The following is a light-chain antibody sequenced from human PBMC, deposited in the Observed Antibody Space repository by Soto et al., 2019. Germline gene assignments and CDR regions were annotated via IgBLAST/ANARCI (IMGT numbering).Light chain of an antibody. Sequence: QSVLTQPPSASGSPGQSVTLSCTGNSSDVGGYNYVSWYQQHPGKAPKLMIYEVSKRPSGVPDRFSGSKSGNTASLTVSGLQAEAEADYSCSSYAGSNNFVVFGGGTKRTVL. CDR2: EVS. CDR3: SSYAGSNNFVV. CDR1: SSDVGGYNY. V-gene: IGLV2-8*01. J-gene: IGLJ2*01.